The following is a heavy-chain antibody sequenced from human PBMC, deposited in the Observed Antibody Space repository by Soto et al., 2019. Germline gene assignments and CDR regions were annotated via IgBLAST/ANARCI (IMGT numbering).Heavy chain of an antibody. CDR3: AREPNGYCSSTSCEGGYWFDP. J-gene: IGHJ5*02. CDR1: GGTFSSYA. V-gene: IGHV1-69*13. CDR2: IIPIFGTA. D-gene: IGHD2-2*01. Sequence: GASVKVSCKASGGTFSSYAISWVRQAPGQGLEWMGGIIPIFGTANYAQKFQGRVTITADESTSTAYMELSSLRSEDTAVYYCAREPNGYCSSTSCEGGYWFDPWGQGTLVTVS.